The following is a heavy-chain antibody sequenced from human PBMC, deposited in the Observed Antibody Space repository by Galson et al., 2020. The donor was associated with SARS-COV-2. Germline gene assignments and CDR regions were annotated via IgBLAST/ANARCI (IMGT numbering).Heavy chain of an antibody. CDR2: FDPEDGKT. CDR1: GYTLTELS. V-gene: IGHV1-24*01. CDR3: ATVPAAREYYDILTGYYKRLEYYYGMDV. Sequence: ASVKVSCKVSGYTLTELSMHWVRQAPGKGLEWMGGFDPEDGKTIYAQKFQGRVTMTEDTSTDTAYMELSSLRSEDTAVYYCATVPAAREYYDILTGYYKRLEYYYGMDVWGQGTTVTVSS. J-gene: IGHJ6*02. D-gene: IGHD3-9*01.